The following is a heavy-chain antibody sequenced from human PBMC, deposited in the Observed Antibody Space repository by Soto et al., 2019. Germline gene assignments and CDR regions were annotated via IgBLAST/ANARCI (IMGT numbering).Heavy chain of an antibody. CDR2: MNANIGEL. D-gene: IGHD2-21*02. V-gene: IGHV1-18*01. CDR1: GYTFTHYG. Sequence: QVQLVQSGTEVKKPGASVKVSCKASGYTFTHYGITWVRQAPGQGLEWTGLMNANIGELKSAKKYQGRVTVTMDTPTNRASLALRSLRSDDTAVYYCARGDGDTLDDWGQGTLVRVSA. J-gene: IGHJ4*02. CDR3: ARGDGDTLDD.